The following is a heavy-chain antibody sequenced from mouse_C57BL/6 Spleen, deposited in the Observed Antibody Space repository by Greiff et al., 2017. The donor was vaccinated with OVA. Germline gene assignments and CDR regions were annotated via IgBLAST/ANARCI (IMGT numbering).Heavy chain of an antibody. CDR1: GYTFTSYW. CDR2: IDPSDSYT. J-gene: IGHJ4*01. Sequence: QVHVKQPGAELVMPGASVKLSCKASGYTFTSYWMHWVKQRPGQGLEWIGEIDPSDSYTNYNQKFKGKSTLTVDKSSNTADMQLSSLTSEDSAVDYCARYYGSSLGAMDYWGQGTSVTVSS. CDR3: ARYYGSSLGAMDY. V-gene: IGHV1-69*01. D-gene: IGHD1-1*01.